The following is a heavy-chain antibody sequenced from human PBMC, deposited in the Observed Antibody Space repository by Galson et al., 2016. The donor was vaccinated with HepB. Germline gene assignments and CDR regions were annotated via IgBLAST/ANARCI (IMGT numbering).Heavy chain of an antibody. CDR2: IYHSGST. CDR1: GGSISSGNW. J-gene: IGHJ3*02. CDR3: ARTAPDIVLMVYAIRGDAFDI. D-gene: IGHD2-8*01. V-gene: IGHV4-4*02. Sequence: SETLSLTCAVSGGSISSGNWWSWVRQPPGKGLEWIGEIYHSGSTNYNPSLKSRVTISVDKSKNQFSLKLSSVTAADTAVYYCARTAPDIVLMVYAIRGDAFDIWGQGTMVTVSS.